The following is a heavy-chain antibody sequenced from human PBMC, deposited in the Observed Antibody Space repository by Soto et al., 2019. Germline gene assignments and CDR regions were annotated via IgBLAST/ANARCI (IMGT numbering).Heavy chain of an antibody. CDR3: SRRGLSFSGSASHRDFIDF. Sequence: SETLSLTCAVHGGSFSGYFWTWIRQAPGKGLEWIGESNHRGSTNYNPSLTSRVTISVDTSKSQFSLKLNSVTAADTAVYYCSRRGLSFSGSASHRDFIDFCGRGTLVIVSS. CDR1: GGSFSGYF. D-gene: IGHD3-10*01. CDR2: SNHRGST. J-gene: IGHJ4*02. V-gene: IGHV4-34*01.